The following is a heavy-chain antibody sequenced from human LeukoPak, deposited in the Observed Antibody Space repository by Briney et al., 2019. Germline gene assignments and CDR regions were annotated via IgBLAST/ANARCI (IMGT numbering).Heavy chain of an antibody. J-gene: IGHJ4*02. D-gene: IGHD1-26*01. Sequence: EASVKVSCKASGYTFTGYYMHWVRQAPGQGLEWMGRIDPYTGATNDAQKFQGRVTLTRDTSISTVYMELSRLKSDDTAVYFCATYSGNYQSAYWGQGTLVTVSS. CDR3: ATYSGNYQSAY. V-gene: IGHV1-2*06. CDR2: IDPYTGAT. CDR1: GYTFTGYY.